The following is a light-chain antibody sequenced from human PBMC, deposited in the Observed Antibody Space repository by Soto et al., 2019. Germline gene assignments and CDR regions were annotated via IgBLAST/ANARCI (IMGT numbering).Light chain of an antibody. V-gene: IGKV3-15*01. J-gene: IGKJ2*01. CDR2: GAS. Sequence: EIVMTQSPATLSVSPGEGATLSCRASQSVNINLAWYQLKPGQAPRLLIYGASTRATGIPARFSGSGSGTEFTLTISSLQSEDFAIYYCLQCDNWPHTFGQGTKLEIK. CDR3: LQCDNWPHT. CDR1: QSVNIN.